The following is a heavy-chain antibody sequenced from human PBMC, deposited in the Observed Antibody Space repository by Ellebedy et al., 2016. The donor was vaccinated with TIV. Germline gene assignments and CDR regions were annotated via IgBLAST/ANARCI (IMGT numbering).Heavy chain of an antibody. D-gene: IGHD2-2*01. V-gene: IGHV3-33*01. CDR1: GFTFGRYG. Sequence: PGGSLRLSCAASGFTFGRYGMHRVRQAPGKGLEWVAVIWFDGSKEFYADSVKGRFTISRDDSKNEVFLQMSSLRAEDTAVYYCARPSYHLLSYYFDSWGQGTLVTVSS. J-gene: IGHJ4*02. CDR2: IWFDGSKE. CDR3: ARPSYHLLSYYFDS.